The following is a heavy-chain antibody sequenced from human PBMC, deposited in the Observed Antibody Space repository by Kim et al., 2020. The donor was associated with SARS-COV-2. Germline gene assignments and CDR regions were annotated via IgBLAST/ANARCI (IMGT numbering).Heavy chain of an antibody. V-gene: IGHV3-30*18. D-gene: IGHD1-26*01. J-gene: IGHJ4*02. CDR2: ISYDGFNE. Sequence: GGCLRLSCAGSGFSFSDYGMLWVRQAPGKGLEWVATISYDGFNEYYADSVKGRFTISRDRSKNTLYLQMNSLRTEDTAVYFCAKTEYSGNFYGPFDYWGQGTLVTVSS. CDR1: GFSFSDYG. CDR3: AKTEYSGNFYGPFDY.